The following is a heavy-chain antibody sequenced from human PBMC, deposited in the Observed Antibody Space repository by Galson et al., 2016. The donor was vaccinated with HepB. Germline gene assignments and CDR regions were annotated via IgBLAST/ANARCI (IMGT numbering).Heavy chain of an antibody. J-gene: IGHJ4*02. V-gene: IGHV3-23*01. Sequence: SLRLSCAASGFTFSSYAMSWVRQAPGKGLEWVSSLSHNGGGAYYAESVKGRFTIAIDNSKNTVYLQMNSLRAEDTAVYFCANVIPSTIIIINALDFWGQGTLVTVSS. CDR3: ANVIPSTIIIINALDF. CDR2: LSHNGGGA. CDR1: GFTFSSYA. D-gene: IGHD3/OR15-3a*01.